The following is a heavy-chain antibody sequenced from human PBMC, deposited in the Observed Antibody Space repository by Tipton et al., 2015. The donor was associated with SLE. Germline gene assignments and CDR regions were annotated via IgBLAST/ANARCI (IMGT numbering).Heavy chain of an antibody. CDR3: ARSAKDYDSSGFAYYYYYYYMDV. J-gene: IGHJ6*03. V-gene: IGHV4-39*07. CDR2: ISYSGSP. Sequence: TLSLTCSVSGDSISTSGYYWGWIRQPPGKGLEWIGTISYSGSPYNPSLRSRVTISIDTSKNQFSLKLSSVTAADTAVYYCARSAKDYDSSGFAYYYYYYYMDVWGKGTTVTVSS. D-gene: IGHD3-22*01. CDR1: GDSISTSGYY.